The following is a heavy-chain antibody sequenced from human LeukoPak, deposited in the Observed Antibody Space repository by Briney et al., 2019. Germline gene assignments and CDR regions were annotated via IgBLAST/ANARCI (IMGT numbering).Heavy chain of an antibody. V-gene: IGHV3-7*01. CDR3: ADYDFWRGGLGY. D-gene: IGHD3-3*01. J-gene: IGHJ4*02. CDR2: IKQDGSEK. Sequence: PGGSLRLSCAASGFTFSDYYMSWIRQAPGKGLEWVANIKQDGSEKYYVDSVKGRFTISRDNAKNSLYLQMNSLRAEDTAVYYCADYDFWRGGLGYWGQGTLVTVSS. CDR1: GFTFSDYY.